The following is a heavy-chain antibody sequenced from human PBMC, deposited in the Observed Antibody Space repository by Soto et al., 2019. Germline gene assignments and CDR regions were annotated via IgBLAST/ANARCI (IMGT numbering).Heavy chain of an antibody. CDR3: ARGGAYGDYRSDF. CDR2: LNSDGTYA. CDR1: GCNFSVYW. V-gene: IGHV3-74*01. J-gene: IGHJ4*02. Sequence: PGGSLRLSCAASGCNFSVYWMHWVRQAPGKGLVWVARLNSDGTYASSADSVKGRLTISRDNAKNTLYLQLNSLRAADTAVYYCARGGAYGDYRSDFWGQGTLVTVSS. D-gene: IGHD4-17*01.